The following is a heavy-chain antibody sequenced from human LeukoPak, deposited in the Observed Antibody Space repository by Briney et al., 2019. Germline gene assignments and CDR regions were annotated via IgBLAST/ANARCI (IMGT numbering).Heavy chain of an antibody. CDR2: ISYDGSNK. Sequence: GRSLGLSCAASGFTFSSYAMHWVRQAPGKGLEWVAVISYDGSNKYYADSVKGRFTISRDNSKNTLYLQMNSLRAEDTAVYYCAREAGRYWGQGTLVTVSS. V-gene: IGHV3-30-3*01. J-gene: IGHJ4*02. CDR3: AREAGRY. CDR1: GFTFSSYA.